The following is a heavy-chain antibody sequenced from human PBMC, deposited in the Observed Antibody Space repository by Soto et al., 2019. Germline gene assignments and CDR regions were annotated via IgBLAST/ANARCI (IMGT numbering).Heavy chain of an antibody. V-gene: IGHV1-69*08. CDR1: GDTSTIYT. Sequence: QVPLVQPGAEMKKPGSSLKVSCEASGDTSTIYTITWVRQAPGQGLAWMGRIVPHLEITNYARDFQDRITITADQSKTKAYMELSSLRFEDTAMYYCATEKFGAGRVGVYSWGPGIQVTVSS. J-gene: IGHJ5*02. CDR3: ATEKFGAGRVGVYS. CDR2: IVPHLEIT. D-gene: IGHD3-10*01.